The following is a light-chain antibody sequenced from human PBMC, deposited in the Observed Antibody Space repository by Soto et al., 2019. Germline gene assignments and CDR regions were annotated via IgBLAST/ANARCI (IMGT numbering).Light chain of an antibody. Sequence: DIVMTQSPDSLAVSLGERATINCKSSQSVLYSSNNKNYLALYLQKPGQSPQLLIYLGSNRASGVPDRFSGSGSDTDFTLKISRVEAEDVGLYYCMQALQAPLTFGQGTKVDI. CDR1: QSVLYSSNNKNY. J-gene: IGKJ1*01. V-gene: IGKV4-1*01. CDR2: LGS. CDR3: MQALQAPLT.